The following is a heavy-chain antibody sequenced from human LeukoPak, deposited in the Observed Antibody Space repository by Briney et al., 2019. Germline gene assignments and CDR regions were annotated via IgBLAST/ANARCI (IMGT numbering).Heavy chain of an antibody. D-gene: IGHD6-19*01. CDR3: ARDLVGSSGWWDFDP. CDR2: IDSGGHT. J-gene: IGHJ5*02. Sequence: PGGSLRLSCAASGFTVSSRYMSWVRQAPGKGLEWVSAIDSGGHTYYADSVKGRFTISRDNSKNKLHLQINSLRAEDTAVYYCARDLVGSSGWWDFDPWGQGTLVTVSS. V-gene: IGHV3-66*01. CDR1: GFTVSSRY.